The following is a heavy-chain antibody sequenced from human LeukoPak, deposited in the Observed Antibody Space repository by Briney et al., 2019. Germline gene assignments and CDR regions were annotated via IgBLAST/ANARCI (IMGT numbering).Heavy chain of an antibody. CDR2: IYPGDSDT. D-gene: IGHD5-24*01. Sequence: GESLKISCKGSGYTFTSYWIGWVRQMPGKGLEWMGIIYPGDSDTRYSPSFQGQVTISADKSISTAYPQWSSLKASDTSMYYCARLKDDYIIDSWGQGTLVTVSS. V-gene: IGHV5-51*01. J-gene: IGHJ5*01. CDR1: GYTFTSYW. CDR3: ARLKDDYIIDS.